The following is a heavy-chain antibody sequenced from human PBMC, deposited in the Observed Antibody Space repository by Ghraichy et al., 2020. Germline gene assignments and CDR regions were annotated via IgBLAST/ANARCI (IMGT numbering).Heavy chain of an antibody. CDR3: TTDRDSSGWYDWFDP. CDR1: GFTFSNAW. CDR2: IKSKTDGGTT. Sequence: LSLTCAASGFTFSNAWMSWVRQAPGKGLEWVGRIKSKTDGGTTDYAAPVKGRFTISRDDSKNTLYLQMNSLKTEDTAVYYCTTDRDSSGWYDWFDPWGQGTLVTVSS. D-gene: IGHD6-19*01. V-gene: IGHV3-15*01. J-gene: IGHJ5*02.